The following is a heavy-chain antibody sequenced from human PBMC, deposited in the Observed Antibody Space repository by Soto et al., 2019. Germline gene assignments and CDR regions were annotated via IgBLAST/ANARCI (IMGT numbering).Heavy chain of an antibody. CDR3: KREVCINKSDLDY. Sequence: SETLSLTCTVSGGSISSDGYYWSWIRQHPGKGLEWIGYIFYSGTIYYNPSLKSRVTISVDSSKKQFSLKLTSVTAAATAVYYCKREVCINKSDLDYWGQGTLVTVSS. J-gene: IGHJ4*02. CDR1: GGSISSDGYY. CDR2: IFYSGTI. V-gene: IGHV4-31*03. D-gene: IGHD2-8*01.